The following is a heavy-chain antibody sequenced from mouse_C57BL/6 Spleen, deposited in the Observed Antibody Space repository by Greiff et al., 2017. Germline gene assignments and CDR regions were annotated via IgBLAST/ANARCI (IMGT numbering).Heavy chain of an antibody. CDR1: GFTFSDYY. V-gene: IGHV5-16*01. CDR2: INYDGSST. Sequence: EVKLVESEGGLVQPGSSMKLSCTASGFTFSDYYMAWVRQVPEKGLEWVANINYDGSSTYYLDSLKSRFIISRDNGKNILYLQMSSLKSQDTATYYCARGGLTGYFDYWGQGTTLTVSS. J-gene: IGHJ2*01. D-gene: IGHD4-1*01. CDR3: ARGGLTGYFDY.